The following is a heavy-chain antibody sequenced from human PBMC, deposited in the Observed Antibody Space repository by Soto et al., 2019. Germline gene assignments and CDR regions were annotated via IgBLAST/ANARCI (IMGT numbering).Heavy chain of an antibody. Sequence: QVQLVQSGAEVKKPGSSVKVSCKASGGTFSSYAISWVRQAPGQGLEWMGGIIPIFGTANYAQKFQGRVTITADESTRTAYMELSSMRSEDTAVYYCARSHRPYCSGGSCYPNWFDPWGQGTLVTVSS. CDR1: GGTFSSYA. J-gene: IGHJ5*02. D-gene: IGHD2-15*01. V-gene: IGHV1-69*01. CDR3: ARSHRPYCSGGSCYPNWFDP. CDR2: IIPIFGTA.